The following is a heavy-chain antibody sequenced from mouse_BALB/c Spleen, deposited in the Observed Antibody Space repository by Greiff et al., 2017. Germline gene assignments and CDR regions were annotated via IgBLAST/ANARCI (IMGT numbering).Heavy chain of an antibody. CDR1: GFNIKDTY. CDR3: ASMITTTGYAMDY. D-gene: IGHD2-4*01. Sequence: EVQLQQSGAELVKPGASVTLSCTASGFNIKDTYMHWVKQRPEQGLEWIGRIDPANGNTKYDPKFQGKATITADTSSNTAYLQLSSLTSEDTAVYYCASMITTTGYAMDYWGQGTSVTVSA. CDR2: IDPANGNT. J-gene: IGHJ4*01. V-gene: IGHV14-3*02.